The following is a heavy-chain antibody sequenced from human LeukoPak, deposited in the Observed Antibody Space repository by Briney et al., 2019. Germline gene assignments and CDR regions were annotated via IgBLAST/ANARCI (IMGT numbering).Heavy chain of an antibody. V-gene: IGHV1-69*13. Sequence: SVKVSCKAAGYTFTSYAMHWVRQAPGQGLEWMGGITPIFGTANYAQKFQGRVTVTADESTSTAYMELSCLRSEDTAVYYCARSMVRGVIYSPLVDYWGQGTLVTVSS. CDR3: ARSMVRGVIYSPLVDY. CDR1: GYTFTSYA. J-gene: IGHJ4*02. D-gene: IGHD3-10*01. CDR2: ITPIFGTA.